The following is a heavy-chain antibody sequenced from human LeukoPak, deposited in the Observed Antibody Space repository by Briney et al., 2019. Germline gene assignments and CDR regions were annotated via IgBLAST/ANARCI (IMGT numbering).Heavy chain of an antibody. J-gene: IGHJ4*02. CDR1: GFTFSNYA. CDR3: AKWGDYDVLTGYYVSDY. D-gene: IGHD3-9*01. CDR2: ITGGGSGI. V-gene: IGHV3-23*01. Sequence: PGASLRLSCAASGFTFSNYAMSWLRQAPGKGLEWVSAITGGGSGIYYADSMKSRFTISRDNSKNTLYLQINSLRAEDTAVYYCAKWGDYDVLTGYYVSDYWGQGTLVTVSS.